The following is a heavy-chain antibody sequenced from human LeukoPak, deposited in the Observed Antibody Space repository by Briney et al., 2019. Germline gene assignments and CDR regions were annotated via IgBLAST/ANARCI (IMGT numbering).Heavy chain of an antibody. J-gene: IGHJ4*02. CDR1: GGSISSYY. D-gene: IGHD4-17*01. CDR2: IYYSGST. V-gene: IGHV4-59*12. CDR3: ARDSRDYGDYIRDDY. Sequence: SETLSLTCTVSGGSISSYYWSWIRQPPGKGLEWIGYIYYSGSTNYNPSLKSRVTISIDTSKNQFSLKLSSVTAADTAVYYCARDSRDYGDYIRDDYWGQGTLVTVSS.